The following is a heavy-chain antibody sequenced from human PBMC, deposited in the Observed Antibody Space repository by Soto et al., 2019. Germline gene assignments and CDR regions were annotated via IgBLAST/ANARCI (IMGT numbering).Heavy chain of an antibody. D-gene: IGHD3-10*01. CDR2: VFHSGST. CDR3: ARGSYGAGSDY. Sequence: LSLTCTVSGGSISSGGYSWSWIRQPPGKGLELIGYVFHSGSTYYSPSLKSRVTISVDGSKNQFSLKLSSVTAADTAVYYCARGSYGAGSDYWGQGTLVTVSS. CDR1: GGSISSGGYS. J-gene: IGHJ4*02. V-gene: IGHV4-30-2*01.